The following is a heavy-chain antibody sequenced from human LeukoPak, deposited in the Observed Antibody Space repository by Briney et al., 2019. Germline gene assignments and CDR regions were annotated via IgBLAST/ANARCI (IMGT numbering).Heavy chain of an antibody. V-gene: IGHV4-4*07. Sequence: SETLSLTCTVSGGSISSYYWSWIRQPAGKGLEWIGRIYTSGSTNYNPSLKSRVTMSVDTSKNQFSLKLSSVTAADTAVYYCASGYCSSTSCFLAWFDPWGQGTLVTVSS. CDR1: GGSISSYY. J-gene: IGHJ5*02. CDR2: IYTSGST. D-gene: IGHD2-2*01. CDR3: ASGYCSSTSCFLAWFDP.